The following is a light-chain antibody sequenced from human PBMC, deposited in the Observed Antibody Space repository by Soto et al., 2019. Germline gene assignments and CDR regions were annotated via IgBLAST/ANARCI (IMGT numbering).Light chain of an antibody. CDR2: GAS. Sequence: DIQMTLSPSSVSASIEDRVTITCRASQSISSYLNWDHQKPGQAPRLLIYGASRWENGLPARFSGSGSGTDFTLTISSLQHEDFATYYCLQSYRTPRIPLGQGTRWRL. V-gene: IGKV1-39*01. J-gene: IGKJ5*01. CDR3: LQSYRTPRIP. CDR1: QSISSY.